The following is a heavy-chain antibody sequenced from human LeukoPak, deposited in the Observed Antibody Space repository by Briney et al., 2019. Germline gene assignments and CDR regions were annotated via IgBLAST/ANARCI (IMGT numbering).Heavy chain of an antibody. CDR2: IKSDGSAT. CDR1: GFTFSNYW. D-gene: IGHD3-16*02. V-gene: IGHV3-74*03. Sequence: GGSLRLSCAASGFTFSNYWMHWVRQAPGKGLVWVARIKSDGSATAYADSVKGRFTISRDNAQNTLYLQMNSLRAEDTALYYCARDSFDYVWGSYRQVKRGFDYWGQGTLVTVSS. J-gene: IGHJ4*02. CDR3: ARDSFDYVWGSYRQVKRGFDY.